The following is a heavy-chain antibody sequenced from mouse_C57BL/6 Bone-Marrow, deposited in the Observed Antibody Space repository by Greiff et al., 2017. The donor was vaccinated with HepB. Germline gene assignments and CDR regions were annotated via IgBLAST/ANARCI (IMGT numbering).Heavy chain of an antibody. Sequence: EVQLQESGGGLVQPGGSLSLSCAASGFTFTDYYMSWVRQPPGKALEWLGFIRNKANGYTTEYSASVKGRFTISRDNSQSILYLQMNALRAEDSATYYCARYSPYDAGFAYWGQGTLVTVSA. D-gene: IGHD2-12*01. CDR2: IRNKANGYTT. J-gene: IGHJ3*01. V-gene: IGHV7-3*01. CDR3: ARYSPYDAGFAY. CDR1: GFTFTDYY.